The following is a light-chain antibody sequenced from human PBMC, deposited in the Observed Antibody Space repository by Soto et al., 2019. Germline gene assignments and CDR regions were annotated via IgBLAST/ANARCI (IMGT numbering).Light chain of an antibody. CDR2: GAY. Sequence: IVMTQSPATLSVSPGERATLSCRASQSISTNLAWYQQKAGQAPRLLIYGAYNRATGVPARFSGSGSGTEFTLSISSLHSEDFSVYYCQQYNNWPRTFGQGTKVDIK. CDR1: QSISTN. CDR3: QQYNNWPRT. J-gene: IGKJ1*01. V-gene: IGKV3-15*01.